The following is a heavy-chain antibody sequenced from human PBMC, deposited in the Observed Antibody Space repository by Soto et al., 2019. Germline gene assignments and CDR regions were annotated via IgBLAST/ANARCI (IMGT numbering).Heavy chain of an antibody. CDR3: ARALPRYIVAHPGYFGC. CDR1: GYTLTSYY. V-gene: IGHV1-46*01. D-gene: IGHD5-12*01. Sequence: GASVKVSCKASGYTLTSYYLHWVRQAPGQGLEWMGMITPSDGSRTYAQEFQGRVTMTRDTSTSTVYMDMSSLRSEDTAVYYCARALPRYIVAHPGYFGCWGQGTPVTVSS. CDR2: ITPSDGSR. J-gene: IGHJ4*02.